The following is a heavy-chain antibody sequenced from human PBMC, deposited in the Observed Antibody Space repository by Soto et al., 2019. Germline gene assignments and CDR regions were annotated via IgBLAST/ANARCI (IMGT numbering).Heavy chain of an antibody. J-gene: IGHJ4*02. Sequence: QVQLQESGPGLVKPSETLSLTCTVSGGSISSYYWSWIRQPAGKGLEWIGRIYTSGSTNYNPSLKSRVTMSVDTSKNQFSLKLSSVTAADTAVYYCARERDTMVRGVIYPNFDYWGQGTLVTVSS. D-gene: IGHD3-10*01. CDR2: IYTSGST. V-gene: IGHV4-4*07. CDR1: GGSISSYY. CDR3: ARERDTMVRGVIYPNFDY.